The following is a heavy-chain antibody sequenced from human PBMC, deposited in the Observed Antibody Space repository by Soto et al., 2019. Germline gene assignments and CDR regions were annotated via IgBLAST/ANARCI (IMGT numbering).Heavy chain of an antibody. CDR3: ARESLDDYGVSYFDY. Sequence: RALRISCAGSGGSIRSYGMQWVRQTPGKGLQWVGLIWYDGSNKFYADSVKGRFTISRDTSKNTLYLEMNSLRVEDTAVYYCARESLDDYGVSYFDYWAQGTLVTVSS. J-gene: IGHJ4*02. D-gene: IGHD4-17*01. CDR1: GGSIRSYG. V-gene: IGHV3-33*01. CDR2: IWYDGSNK.